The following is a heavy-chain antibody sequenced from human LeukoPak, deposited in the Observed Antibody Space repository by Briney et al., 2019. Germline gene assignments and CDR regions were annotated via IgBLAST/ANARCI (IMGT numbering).Heavy chain of an antibody. CDR3: ARDATTEIGTVYMDV. CDR1: GFTFSSYS. Sequence: GGSLRLSCAASGFTFSSYSMNWVRQAPGKGLEWVSSISSSSSYIYYADSVKGRFTISRDNAKNSLYLQMNSLRAEDTALYFRARDATTEIGTVYMDVWGKGTTVTISS. CDR2: ISSSSSYI. J-gene: IGHJ6*03. D-gene: IGHD1-1*01. V-gene: IGHV3-21*01.